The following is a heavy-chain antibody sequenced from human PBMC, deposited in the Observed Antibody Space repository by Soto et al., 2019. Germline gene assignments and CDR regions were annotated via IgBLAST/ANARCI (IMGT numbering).Heavy chain of an antibody. Sequence: PGGSVRLSVADAEVAVSSDPMSGVRQAPGKGLEWVSAISGSGGSTYYADSVKGRFTISRDNSKNTLYLQMNSLRAEDTAVYYCAKAPSASYYYYYMDVWGKGTTVTVSS. CDR2: ISGSGGST. CDR1: EVAVSSDP. CDR3: AKAPSASYYYYYMDV. J-gene: IGHJ6*03. V-gene: IGHV3-23*01.